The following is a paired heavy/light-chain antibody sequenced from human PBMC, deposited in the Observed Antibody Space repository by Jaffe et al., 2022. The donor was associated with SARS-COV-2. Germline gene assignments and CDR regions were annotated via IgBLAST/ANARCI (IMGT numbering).Light chain of an antibody. CDR2: KDS. V-gene: IGLV3-25*03. CDR1: ALPKQY. CDR3: QSADSSGTSWV. Sequence: SYELTQPPSVSVSPGQTARITCSGDALPKQYAYWYQQKPGQAPVLVIYKDSERPSGIPERFSGSSSGTTVTLTISGVQAEDEADYYCQSADSSGTSWVFGGGTKLTVL. J-gene: IGLJ3*02.
Heavy chain of an antibody. J-gene: IGHJ4*02. Sequence: EVQLVESGGGLVKPGGSLRLSCAASGFTFSSYSMNWVRQAPGKGLEWVSSISSSSSYIYYADSVKGRFTISRDNAKNSLYLQMNSLRAEDTAVYYCASYPIIPLAAAGEDYFDYWGQGTLVTVSS. D-gene: IGHD6-13*01. CDR2: ISSSSSYI. V-gene: IGHV3-21*01. CDR3: ASYPIIPLAAAGEDYFDY. CDR1: GFTFSSYS.